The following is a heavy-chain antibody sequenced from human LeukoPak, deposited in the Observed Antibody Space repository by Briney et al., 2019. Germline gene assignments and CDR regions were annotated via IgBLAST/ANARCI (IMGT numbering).Heavy chain of an antibody. V-gene: IGHV3-7*01. Sequence: PGGSLRLSCAASGFTFSSYWMSWVRQAPGKGLEWVANIKQDGSEKYYVDSVKGRFTISRDNAKNSLYLQMNSLRAEDTAVHYCAREAYYDHNWFDPWGQGTLVTVSS. D-gene: IGHD3-3*01. J-gene: IGHJ5*02. CDR1: GFTFSSYW. CDR2: IKQDGSEK. CDR3: AREAYYDHNWFDP.